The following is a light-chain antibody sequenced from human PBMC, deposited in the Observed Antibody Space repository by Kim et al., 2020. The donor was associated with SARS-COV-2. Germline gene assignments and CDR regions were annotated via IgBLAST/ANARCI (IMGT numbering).Light chain of an antibody. CDR3: QQYNSYSLT. J-gene: IGKJ4*01. Sequence: ASVGDRVTITCRASQRISSWLAWYQQKPGKAPKVLIYDASSLESGVPSRFSGSGSGTEFTLTISSLQPDDFATYYCQQYNSYSLTFGGGTKVDIK. CDR2: DAS. V-gene: IGKV1-5*01. CDR1: QRISSW.